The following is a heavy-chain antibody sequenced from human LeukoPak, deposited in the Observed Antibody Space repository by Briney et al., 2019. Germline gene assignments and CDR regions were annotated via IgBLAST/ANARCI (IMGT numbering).Heavy chain of an antibody. Sequence: SETLSLTCTVSGYSISSGYYWGWIRQPPGEGLEWIGSIYHSGSTYYNPSLKSRVTISVDTSKNQFSLKLSSVTAADTAVYYCARGVARSSKFHFSYYFDYWGQGTLVTVSS. D-gene: IGHD6-6*01. J-gene: IGHJ4*02. CDR2: IYHSGST. CDR3: ARGVARSSKFHFSYYFDY. V-gene: IGHV4-38-2*02. CDR1: GYSISSGYY.